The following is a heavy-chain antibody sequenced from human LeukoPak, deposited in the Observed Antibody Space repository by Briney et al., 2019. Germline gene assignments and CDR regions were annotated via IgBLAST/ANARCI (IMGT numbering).Heavy chain of an antibody. Sequence: GGSLRLSCAASGFTFGSYSMNWVRQAPGKGLEWVSSISNSSSYIYYADSVKGRFTISRDNAKNSLYLQMNSLRAEDTAVYYCARDVTDGLDYWGQGTLVTVSS. V-gene: IGHV3-21*01. CDR3: ARDVTDGLDY. CDR2: ISNSSSYI. D-gene: IGHD2-21*02. CDR1: GFTFGSYS. J-gene: IGHJ4*02.